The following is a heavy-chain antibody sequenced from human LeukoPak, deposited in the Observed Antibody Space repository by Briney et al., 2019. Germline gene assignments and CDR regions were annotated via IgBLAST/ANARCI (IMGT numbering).Heavy chain of an antibody. CDR1: GGSFSGYY. V-gene: IGHV4-34*01. Sequence: KPSETLSLTCVVYGGSFSGYYWSWTRQPPGKGLEWIGEINHSGSTNYNPSLKSRVTISVDTSKNQFSLKLSSVTAADTAVYYCARGGYYCTGWGQGTLVTVSS. D-gene: IGHD3-3*01. CDR3: ARGGYYCTG. J-gene: IGHJ4*02. CDR2: INHSGST.